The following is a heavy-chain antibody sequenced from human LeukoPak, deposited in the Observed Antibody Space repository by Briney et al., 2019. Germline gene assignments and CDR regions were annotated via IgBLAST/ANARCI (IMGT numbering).Heavy chain of an antibody. CDR3: AREPLDDFWSGYYYYYYYGMDV. Sequence: ASVKVSCTASGYTFTSYAMHWVRQAPGQRLEWMGWINAGNGNTKYSQKFQGRVTITRDTSASTAYMELSSLRSDDTAVYYCAREPLDDFWSGYYYYYYYGMDVWGQGTTVTVSS. CDR1: GYTFTSYA. V-gene: IGHV1-3*01. CDR2: INAGNGNT. J-gene: IGHJ6*02. D-gene: IGHD3-3*01.